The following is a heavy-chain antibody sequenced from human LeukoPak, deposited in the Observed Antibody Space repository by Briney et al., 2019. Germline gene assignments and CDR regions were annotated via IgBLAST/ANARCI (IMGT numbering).Heavy chain of an antibody. CDR3: VKAVGAKGDYYYYYGMDV. Sequence: GKSLRLSCAASGFTFSSYGMHWVRQAPGKGLEYVSAISSNGGSTYYADSVKGRFTISRDNSKNTLYLQMSSLRAEDTAVYYCVKAVGAKGDYYYYYGMDVWGQGTTVTVSS. J-gene: IGHJ6*02. V-gene: IGHV3-64D*09. CDR1: GFTFSSYG. CDR2: ISSNGGST. D-gene: IGHD1-26*01.